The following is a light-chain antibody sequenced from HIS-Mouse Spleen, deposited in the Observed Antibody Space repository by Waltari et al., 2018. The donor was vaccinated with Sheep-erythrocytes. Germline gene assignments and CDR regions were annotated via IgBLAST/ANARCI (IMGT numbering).Light chain of an antibody. V-gene: IGLV2-11*01. Sequence: QSALTQPRSVSGSPGHSVTISRTGTSSDLGCYNYVSWYQQHPGNAPKLTIYDSSKRPSGVPDRFSGSKSGNTASLTISGLQAEDEADYYCCSYAGSYNHVFATGTKVTVL. J-gene: IGLJ1*01. CDR3: CSYAGSYNHV. CDR1: SSDLGCYNY. CDR2: DSS.